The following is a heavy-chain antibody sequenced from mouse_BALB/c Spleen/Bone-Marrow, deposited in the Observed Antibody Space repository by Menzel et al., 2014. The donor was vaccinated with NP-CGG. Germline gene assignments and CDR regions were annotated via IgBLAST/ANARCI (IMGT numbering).Heavy chain of an antibody. Sequence: EVQRVESGGGLVKPGGSLKLSCAASGFTFSPYAMSWVRQTPEKGLEWVATISSGGGYTYYPDSLTGRFSISRDNAKNTLYLQVSSLRSEDTAIYYCARQGDYRDARDYWGQGTLVTVSS. V-gene: IGHV5-9-3*01. D-gene: IGHD2-12*01. CDR2: ISSGGGYT. J-gene: IGHJ4*01. CDR1: GFTFSPYA. CDR3: ARQGDYRDARDY.